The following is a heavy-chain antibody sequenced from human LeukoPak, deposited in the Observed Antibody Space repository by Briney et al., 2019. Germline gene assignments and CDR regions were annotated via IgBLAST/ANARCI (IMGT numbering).Heavy chain of an antibody. CDR1: GFTFRSYW. Sequence: PGGSLRLSCAASGFTFRSYWMSWVRQAPGTGLEWVANIKEDGGDKYYVDSVKGRFTISRDNAKNSLYLQMHSLRDEDTAVYYCARAWYSWGYYFDYWGQGTLVTVSS. CDR2: IKEDGGDK. J-gene: IGHJ4*02. CDR3: ARAWYSWGYYFDY. V-gene: IGHV3-7*02. D-gene: IGHD1-26*01.